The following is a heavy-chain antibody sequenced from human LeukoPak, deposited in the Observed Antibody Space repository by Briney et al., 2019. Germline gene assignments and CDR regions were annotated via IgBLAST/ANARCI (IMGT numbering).Heavy chain of an antibody. V-gene: IGHV3-7*01. Sequence: GGSLRLSCAAAGFTFSSYWMSWVRQAPGKGLEWVANIKQDGSEKYYVDSVKGRFTISRDNAKNSLYRQMNSLRAEDTAVYYCARDARSGWYGGITYYFDYWGQGTLVTVSS. CDR1: GFTFSSYW. CDR2: IKQDGSEK. D-gene: IGHD6-19*01. J-gene: IGHJ4*02. CDR3: ARDARSGWYGGITYYFDY.